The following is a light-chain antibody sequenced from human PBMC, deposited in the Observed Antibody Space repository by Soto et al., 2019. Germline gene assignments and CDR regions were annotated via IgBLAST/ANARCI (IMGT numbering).Light chain of an antibody. CDR3: SSYTSSSRV. CDR2: EVS. V-gene: IGLV2-14*01. Sequence: QSALTQPASVSGSPGQSITISCTGTSSDVCGYNYVSWYQQHPGKAPKLMIYEVSNRPSGVSNRFSGFKSGNTASLTISGLQAEDGADYYCSSYTSSSRVFGGGTKVTVL. J-gene: IGLJ3*02. CDR1: SSDVCGYNY.